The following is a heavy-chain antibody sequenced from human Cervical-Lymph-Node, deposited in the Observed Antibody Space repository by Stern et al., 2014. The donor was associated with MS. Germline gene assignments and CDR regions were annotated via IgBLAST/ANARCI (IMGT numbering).Heavy chain of an antibody. Sequence: QVQLQQWGPGVAKPSETLSLTCTASGGPISSYYWSWIRQPPGKGLEVIGYISYDGSTNYNSSLKSRVTIALDTSKKQFSLTLDSVSAADTAVYFCARVSTSFDDWGQGTLVTVSS. CDR2: ISYDGST. J-gene: IGHJ4*02. CDR1: GGPISSYY. CDR3: ARVSTSFDD. V-gene: IGHV4-59*01. D-gene: IGHD4-11*01.